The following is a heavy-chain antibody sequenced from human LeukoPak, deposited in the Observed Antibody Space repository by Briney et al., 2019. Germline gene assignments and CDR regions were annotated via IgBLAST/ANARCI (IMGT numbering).Heavy chain of an antibody. D-gene: IGHD6-19*01. CDR1: GGSISSSSYY. V-gene: IGHV4-39*07. Sequence: SETLSLTCTVSGGSISSSSYYWGWIRQPPGKGLEWIGSIYYSGSTYYNPSLKSRVTISVDTSKNQFSLKLSSVTAADTAVYYCARSLEYSSGWYYWGQGTLVTVSS. CDR3: ARSLEYSSGWYY. J-gene: IGHJ4*02. CDR2: IYYSGST.